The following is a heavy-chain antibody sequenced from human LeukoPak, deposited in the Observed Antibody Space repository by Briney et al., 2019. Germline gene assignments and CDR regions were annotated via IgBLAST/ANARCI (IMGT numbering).Heavy chain of an antibody. D-gene: IGHD3-10*01. CDR3: ARQTPYSGSGSYPGY. CDR1: GYTFTSYW. CDR2: IYPGDSDA. V-gene: IGHV5-51*01. J-gene: IGHJ4*02. Sequence: GESLKISCKGSGYTFTSYWIGWVRQMPGKGLEWMAIIYPGDSDARYSPSFQGQVTISADKSINTAYLQWRSLQASDTAMYYCARQTPYSGSGSYPGYWGQGTLVTVSS.